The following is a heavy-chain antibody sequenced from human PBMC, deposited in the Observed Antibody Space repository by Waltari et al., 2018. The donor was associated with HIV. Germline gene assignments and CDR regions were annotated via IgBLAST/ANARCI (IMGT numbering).Heavy chain of an antibody. D-gene: IGHD4-17*01. V-gene: IGHV3-49*04. CDR1: GFTFGDYA. CDR2: IRSKAYGGTT. J-gene: IGHJ3*02. Sequence: EVQLVESGGGLVQPGRSLRLSCTASGFTFGDYAMSWVRQDPGKGLEWVGFIRSKAYGGTTEYAASVKGRFTISRDDSKSIAYLQMNSLKTEDTAVYYCTSRGDYDGAFDIWGQGTMVTVSS. CDR3: TSRGDYDGAFDI.